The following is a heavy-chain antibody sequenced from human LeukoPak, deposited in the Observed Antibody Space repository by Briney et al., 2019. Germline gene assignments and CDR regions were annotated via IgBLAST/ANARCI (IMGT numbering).Heavy chain of an antibody. CDR3: AKGGDTAMGTGTYFDY. Sequence: GGSLRLSCAASGFTFSSYAMHWVRQAPGKGLEWVAVISYDGSNKYYADSVKGRFTISRDNSKNTLYLQMNSLRAEDTAVYYCAKGGDTAMGTGTYFDYWDQGTLVTVSS. CDR1: GFTFSSYA. V-gene: IGHV3-30*04. CDR2: ISYDGSNK. J-gene: IGHJ4*02. D-gene: IGHD5-18*01.